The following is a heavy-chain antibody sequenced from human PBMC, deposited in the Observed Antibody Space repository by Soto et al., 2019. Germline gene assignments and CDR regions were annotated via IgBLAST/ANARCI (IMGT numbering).Heavy chain of an antibody. J-gene: IGHJ4*02. CDR3: ARDFNTWNFDY. D-gene: IGHD1-20*01. CDR1: GFTFSSYS. CDR2: ISSSSSYI. Sequence: EVQLVESGGGLVKPGGSLRLSCAASGFTFSSYSMNWVRQAPGKGLEWVSSISSSSSYIYYADSVKGRFTISRDNAKNLLELQMNSLRAEDTAVYYCARDFNTWNFDYWGQGTLVTVSS. V-gene: IGHV3-21*01.